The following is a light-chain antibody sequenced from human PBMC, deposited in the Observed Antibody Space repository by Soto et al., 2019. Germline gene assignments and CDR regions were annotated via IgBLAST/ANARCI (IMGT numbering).Light chain of an antibody. J-gene: IGKJ5*01. Sequence: IVLTQSPATLSVSPCERATLSCSASQSLRRNSLSWYQHRPGQPPRLLIYDASSRATGIPDRFSGSGSGTDFILTISRLEPEDFAVYYCQQYGASSITFGQGTRLEIK. V-gene: IGKV3-20*01. CDR1: QSLRRNS. CDR2: DAS. CDR3: QQYGASSIT.